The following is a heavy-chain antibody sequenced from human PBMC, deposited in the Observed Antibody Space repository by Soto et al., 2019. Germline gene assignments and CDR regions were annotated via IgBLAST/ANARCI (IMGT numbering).Heavy chain of an antibody. CDR3: AKDVWLGELLGVFDY. Sequence: QSGGSLRLSCAASGFTFRRYAMSWVRQAPGKGLEWVSGISSSGASTYYADSVKGRFTISRDYSKYTLYLEMNSLRAEDTAVYYCAKDVWLGELLGVFDYWGQGTLVTVSS. D-gene: IGHD3-10*01. CDR1: GFTFRRYA. V-gene: IGHV3-23*01. CDR2: ISSSGAST. J-gene: IGHJ4*02.